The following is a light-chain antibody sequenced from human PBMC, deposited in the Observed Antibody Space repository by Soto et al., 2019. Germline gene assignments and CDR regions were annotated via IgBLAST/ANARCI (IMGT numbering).Light chain of an antibody. CDR1: NIGSKS. CDR3: QVWDSSSDPYV. CDR2: YDS. V-gene: IGLV3-21*04. Sequence: SYELTQPPSVSVAPGKTARITCGGNNIGSKSVHWYQQKPGQAPVLVIYYDSDGPSGIPERFSGSNSGNTATLTISRVEAGDEADYYCQVWDSSSDPYVFGTGTKLTVL. J-gene: IGLJ1*01.